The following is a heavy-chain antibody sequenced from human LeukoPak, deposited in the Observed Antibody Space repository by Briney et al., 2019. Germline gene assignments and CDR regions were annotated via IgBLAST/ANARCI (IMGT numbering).Heavy chain of an antibody. V-gene: IGHV3-23*01. CDR1: GFTFSSYA. D-gene: IGHD3-22*01. Sequence: GGSLRLSCAASGFTFSSYAMSWVRQAPGKGLEWVSVISASGSSTYYADSVKGRFTISRDNSKNTLSLHMNTLRAEDTAVYYCAKDLLQTFFFDSSGYYSDAFGMWGQGTMVTVSP. CDR3: AKDLLQTFFFDSSGYYSDAFGM. J-gene: IGHJ3*02. CDR2: ISASGSST.